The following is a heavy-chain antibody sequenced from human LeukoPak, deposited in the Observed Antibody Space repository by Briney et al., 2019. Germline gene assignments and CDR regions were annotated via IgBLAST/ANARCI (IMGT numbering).Heavy chain of an antibody. V-gene: IGHV4-39*02. D-gene: IGHD3-22*01. CDR2: IYYSGST. J-gene: IGHJ4*02. Sequence: SETLSLTCTVSGGSIRSGSHYWAWIRQPPGKGLEWIGSIYYSGSTYYNPSLENRVTISIDTSKNHFSLKLSALSAADTSVYYCAKRDDSGGNLVDLWGQGTLVTVS. CDR3: AKRDDSGGNLVDL. CDR1: GGSIRSGSHY.